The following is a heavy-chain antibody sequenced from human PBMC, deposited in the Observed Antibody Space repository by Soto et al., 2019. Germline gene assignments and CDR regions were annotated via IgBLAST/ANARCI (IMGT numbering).Heavy chain of an antibody. CDR2: ISGSGGST. J-gene: IGHJ6*02. D-gene: IGHD5-12*01. CDR3: AKKRGATLYYYYYGMDV. V-gene: IGHV3-23*01. Sequence: ESGGGLVQPGGSLRLSCAASGFTFSSYAMSWVRQAPGKGLEWVSAISGSGGSTYYADSVKGRFTISRDNSKNTLYLQMNSLRAEDTAVYYCAKKRGATLYYYYYGMDVWGQGTTVTVSS. CDR1: GFTFSSYA.